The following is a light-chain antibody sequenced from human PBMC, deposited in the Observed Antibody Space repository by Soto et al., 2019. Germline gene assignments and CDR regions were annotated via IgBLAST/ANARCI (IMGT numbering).Light chain of an antibody. V-gene: IGLV1-51*02. Sequence: QSVLTQPPSVSVAPGQRVTISCSGSSSNIGNNYVSWYRQFPGTAPKLLICEDDKRPPGIPDRFSGSKSGSSATLAITGIQTGDEADYYCGTWDSSLSAGIFGGGTKLTVL. J-gene: IGLJ2*01. CDR2: EDD. CDR1: SSNIGNNY. CDR3: GTWDSSLSAGI.